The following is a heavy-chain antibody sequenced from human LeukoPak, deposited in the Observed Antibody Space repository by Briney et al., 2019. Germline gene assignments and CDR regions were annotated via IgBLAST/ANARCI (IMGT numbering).Heavy chain of an antibody. Sequence: ASVTVSCKASGGTFSSYAISWVRQPPGQGLEWMGRIIPIFGIANYAQKLQGRVTITADKTTTTAYMELSSLRSEDTAVYYCARLRSLPGGSGVDYWGQGTLVTVSS. V-gene: IGHV1-69*04. CDR3: ARLRSLPGGSGVDY. CDR2: IIPIFGIA. CDR1: GGTFSSYA. D-gene: IGHD3-10*01. J-gene: IGHJ4*02.